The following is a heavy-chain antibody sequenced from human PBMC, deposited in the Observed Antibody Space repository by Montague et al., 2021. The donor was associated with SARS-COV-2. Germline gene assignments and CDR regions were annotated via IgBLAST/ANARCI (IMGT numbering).Heavy chain of an antibody. CDR2: IFHSGIT. CDR3: ARGRLVGDSSSWYYFDY. D-gene: IGHD6-13*01. Sequence: SETLSLTCAVSGGSITTNNWWTWVRQPPGEGLEWIGQIFHSGITNYNPSLESRVTISVDKSKNQFSLRLNSVTAADTAVYYCARGRLVGDSSSWYYFDYWGQGTLVAVSS. CDR1: GGSITTNNW. J-gene: IGHJ4*02. V-gene: IGHV4-4*02.